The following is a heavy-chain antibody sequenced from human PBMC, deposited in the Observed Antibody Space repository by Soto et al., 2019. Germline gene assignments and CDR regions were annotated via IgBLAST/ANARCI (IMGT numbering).Heavy chain of an antibody. CDR2: ISGYNGNT. V-gene: IGHV1-18*04. Sequence: QVVLEQSGGEVKKPGASVKVSCKASGYTFSGYSITWVRQAPGQGLEWMGRISGYNGNTNYARTLRGRLTLTTDTSTSTAYMDLRSLTSDHTAVYYCARDVFCGGAPACPDMDVWGQGTTVTVSS. D-gene: IGHD2-21*01. J-gene: IGHJ6*02. CDR1: GYTFSGYS. CDR3: ARDVFCGGAPACPDMDV.